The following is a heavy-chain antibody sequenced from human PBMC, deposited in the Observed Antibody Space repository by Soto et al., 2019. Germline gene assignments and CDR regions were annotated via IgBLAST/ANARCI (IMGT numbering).Heavy chain of an antibody. V-gene: IGHV1-3*01. CDR1: GYTFTSYA. Sequence: GTSVKVSCKASGYTFTSYAMHWVRQAPGQRLEWMGWINAGNGNTKYSQKFQGRVTITRDTSASTAYMELSSLRSEDTAVYYCARVRFRGSSTSCYDVWGQGTTVTVSS. CDR3: ARVRFRGSSTSCYDV. CDR2: INAGNGNT. J-gene: IGHJ6*02. D-gene: IGHD2-2*01.